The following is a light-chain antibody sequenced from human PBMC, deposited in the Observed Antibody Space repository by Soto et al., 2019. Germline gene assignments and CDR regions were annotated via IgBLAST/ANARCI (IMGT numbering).Light chain of an antibody. CDR1: SSDVGGYDY. CDR3: CQQGHRYRSV. Sequence: QPRSVYDSAGHSGTPSCTGTSSDVGGYDYVSWYQQHPGKAPKLMIYDVDERPAGGPDRFSGSKSGNTASLTISGRQAPDESEDYYCQQGHRYRSVFGQGT. CDR2: DVD. J-gene: IGLJ3*02. V-gene: IGLV2-11*01.